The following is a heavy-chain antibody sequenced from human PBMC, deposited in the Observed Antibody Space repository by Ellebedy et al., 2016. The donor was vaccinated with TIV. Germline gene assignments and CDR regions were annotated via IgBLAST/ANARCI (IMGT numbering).Heavy chain of an antibody. CDR3: AREGPTVTKNWFDP. Sequence: GESLKISCKGSGYSFTSYWIGWVRQMPGKGLEWMGVIYPGDSDTRYSQSFQGQVTITADKSINTAYLQWSSLKASDTAMYYCAREGPTVTKNWFDPWGQGTLVTVSS. CDR2: IYPGDSDT. CDR1: GYSFTSYW. V-gene: IGHV5-51*01. D-gene: IGHD4-17*01. J-gene: IGHJ5*02.